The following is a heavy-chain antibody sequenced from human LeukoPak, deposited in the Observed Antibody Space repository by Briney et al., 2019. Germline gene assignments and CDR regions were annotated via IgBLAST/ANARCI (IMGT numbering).Heavy chain of an antibody. CDR1: GYSISSGYY. CDR3: ASTLWFGEFYDAFDI. CDR2: IYHSGST. Sequence: SETLSLTCTVSGYSISSGYYWGWIRQPPGKGLEWIGSIYHSGSTYYNPSLKSRVTISVDTSKNQFSLKLSSVTAADTAVYYCASTLWFGEFYDAFDIWGQGTMVTVSS. V-gene: IGHV4-38-2*02. D-gene: IGHD3-10*01. J-gene: IGHJ3*02.